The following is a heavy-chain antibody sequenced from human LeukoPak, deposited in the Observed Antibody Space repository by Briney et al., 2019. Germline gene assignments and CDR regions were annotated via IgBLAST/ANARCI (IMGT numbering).Heavy chain of an antibody. D-gene: IGHD6-19*01. CDR3: ARCIAVAGTVRFDP. CDR1: GGSISSYY. CDR2: IYYSGST. J-gene: IGHJ5*02. Sequence: PSETLSLTCTVSGGSISSYYWSWIRQPPGKGLEWIGYIYYSGSTNYNPSLKSRVTISVDTSKNQFSLKLGSVTAADTAVYYCARCIAVAGTVRFDPWGQGTLVTVSS. V-gene: IGHV4-59*01.